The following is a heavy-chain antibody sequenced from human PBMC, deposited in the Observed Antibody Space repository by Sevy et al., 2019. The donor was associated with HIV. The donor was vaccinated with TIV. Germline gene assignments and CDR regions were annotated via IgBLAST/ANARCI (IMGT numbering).Heavy chain of an antibody. V-gene: IGHV1-24*01. J-gene: IGHJ4*02. D-gene: IGHD3-22*01. CDR2: FEPEDDET. CDR3: ATTKDYYDSSGSPFDY. Sequence: ASVKVSCKVSGYTLSQLSMHWVRQAPGKGFEWMGSFEPEDDETIYAQKFQGRVTMTEDRSTDTAYMELSSLRSEDTAVYYCATTKDYYDSSGSPFDYWGQGTLVTVSS. CDR1: GYTLSQLS.